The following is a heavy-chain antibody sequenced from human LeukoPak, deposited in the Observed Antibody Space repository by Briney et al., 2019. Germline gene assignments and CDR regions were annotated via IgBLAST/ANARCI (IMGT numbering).Heavy chain of an antibody. CDR2: ISSSSSYI. CDR3: ARGSGSYLWIYYYYMDV. Sequence: PGGSLRLSCAASGFTFSSYSMNWVRQAPGKGLEWVSSISSSSSYIYYADSVKGRFTISRDNAKNSLYLQMNSLRAEDTAVYYCARGSGSYLWIYYYYMDVWGKGTTVTISS. V-gene: IGHV3-21*04. J-gene: IGHJ6*03. D-gene: IGHD1-26*01. CDR1: GFTFSSYS.